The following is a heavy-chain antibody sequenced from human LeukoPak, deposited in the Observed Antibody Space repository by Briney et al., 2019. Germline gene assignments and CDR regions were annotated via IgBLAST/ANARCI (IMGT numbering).Heavy chain of an antibody. CDR3: ARDFSSGWPYYFDY. D-gene: IGHD6-19*01. J-gene: IGHJ4*02. V-gene: IGHV1-2*02. CDR1: GYTFTGYY. CDR2: INPNSGGT. Sequence: GASVKVSCKASGYTFTGYYMHWVRQAPGQGLEWLGWINPNSGGTNYAKKFQGRVTINTDTSISTAYMELSRLRSDDTAVYYCARDFSSGWPYYFDYWGQGTLVTVSS.